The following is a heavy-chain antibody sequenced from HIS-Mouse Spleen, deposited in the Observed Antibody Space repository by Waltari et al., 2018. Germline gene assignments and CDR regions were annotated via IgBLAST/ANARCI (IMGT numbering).Heavy chain of an antibody. V-gene: IGHV3-33*01. CDR3: ARDRIAVAATGWFDP. CDR1: GFTFSSYG. CDR2: IWYDGSNK. J-gene: IGHJ5*02. Sequence: LSCAASGFTFSSYGMHWVRQAPGKGLEWVAVIWYDGSNKYYADSVKGRLTISRDNSKNTLYLQMNSLRAEDTAVYYCARDRIAVAATGWFDPWGQGTLVTVSS. D-gene: IGHD6-19*01.